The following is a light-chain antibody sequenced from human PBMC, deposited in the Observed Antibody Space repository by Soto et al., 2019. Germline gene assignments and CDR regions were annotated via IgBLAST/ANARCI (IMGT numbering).Light chain of an antibody. CDR2: GAS. CDR3: QQYGSSPLT. CDR1: QSVSGTY. J-gene: IGKJ4*01. Sequence: EIVLTQSPGTLSLSPGERATLSCRASQSVSGTYLAWYQQKPGQAPRLLLYGASSRATGIPDRFSGSGSGTDFTLTISRLGPEDFAVYYCQQYGSSPLTFGGGTKVEI. V-gene: IGKV3-20*01.